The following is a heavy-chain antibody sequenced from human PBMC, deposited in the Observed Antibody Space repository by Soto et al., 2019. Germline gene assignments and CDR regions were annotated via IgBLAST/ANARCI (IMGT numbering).Heavy chain of an antibody. Sequence: PGGSLRLSCAASGFTFSSYAMSWVRQAPGKGLEWVSAISGSGGSTYYADSVKGRFTISRDNSRNTLYLQMNSLRAEDTAVYYCASDSSALYFHRWGQGTLVTVSS. V-gene: IGHV3-23*01. CDR2: ISGSGGST. D-gene: IGHD3-22*01. J-gene: IGHJ1*01. CDR3: ASDSSALYFHR. CDR1: GFTFSSYA.